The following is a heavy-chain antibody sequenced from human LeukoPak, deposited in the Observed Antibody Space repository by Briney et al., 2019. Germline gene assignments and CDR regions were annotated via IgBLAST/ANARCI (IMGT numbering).Heavy chain of an antibody. D-gene: IGHD2-21*02. Sequence: ASVKVSCKASGCTFTSYGISWVRQAPGQGLEWMGWISAYNGNTNYAQKLQGRVTMTTDTSTSTAYMELRSLRSDDTAVYYCAIVPYCGGDCYGDAFDIWGQGTMVTVSS. J-gene: IGHJ3*02. CDR3: AIVPYCGGDCYGDAFDI. CDR1: GCTFTSYG. V-gene: IGHV1-18*01. CDR2: ISAYNGNT.